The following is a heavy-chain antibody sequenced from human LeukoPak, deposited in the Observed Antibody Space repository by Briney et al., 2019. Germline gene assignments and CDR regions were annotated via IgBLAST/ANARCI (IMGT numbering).Heavy chain of an antibody. CDR3: ARAQSRVPGSRALLSAFDI. D-gene: IGHD3-10*01. J-gene: IGHJ3*02. Sequence: VGSLRLSCAASGFTFSSDGIHWDRHAPREGREWGSSISSSSRYIYYADSVKGRFTISTANAKNSLYLQMKSLSAEDTAVYSCARAQSRVPGSRALLSAFDIWGPGAMVTVSS. CDR1: GFTFSSDG. V-gene: IGHV3-21*01. CDR2: ISSSSRYI.